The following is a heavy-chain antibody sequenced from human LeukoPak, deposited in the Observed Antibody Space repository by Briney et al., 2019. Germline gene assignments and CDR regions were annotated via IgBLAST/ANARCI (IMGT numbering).Heavy chain of an antibody. CDR1: GGSISSSGHF. J-gene: IGHJ5*01. Sequence: PSETLSLTCTVSGGSISSSGHFWGWIRQSPGKGLEWIGSLYYTGSAYHNPSLKSRVTIFVDTSKNQFSLRLTSVTAADTDVYYCARGFSALVGSGNWFDSWGQGTLVTVSS. CDR3: ARGFSALVGSGNWFDS. D-gene: IGHD2-15*01. CDR2: LYYTGSA. V-gene: IGHV4-39*01.